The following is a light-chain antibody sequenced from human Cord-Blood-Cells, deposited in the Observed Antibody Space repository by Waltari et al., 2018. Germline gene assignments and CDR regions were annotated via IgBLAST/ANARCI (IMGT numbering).Light chain of an antibody. CDR3: QQSYSTPYT. J-gene: IGKJ2*01. V-gene: IGKV1-39*01. CDR2: AAS. CDR1: QSIISY. Sequence: DIQMTQSPSSLSASVGDRVTITCRASQSIISYLHGYQQKPGKAPKLLIYAASSLQSGVPSRCSGSGSGTDFTLTISSLQPEDFATYYCQQSYSTPYTFGQGTKLEIK.